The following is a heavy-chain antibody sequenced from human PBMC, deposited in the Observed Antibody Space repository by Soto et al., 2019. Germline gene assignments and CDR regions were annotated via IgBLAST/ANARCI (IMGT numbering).Heavy chain of an antibody. D-gene: IGHD3-22*01. CDR2: IYYSGST. V-gene: IGHV4-31*03. J-gene: IGHJ4*02. Sequence: SVTCSVSYGSISSGGYYCSWIRKHPGKGLEWIGYIYYSGSTYYNPSLKNRVTISVDTSKNQFSLKLSSVTAADTAVYYCASGHSSGYYSPLDYWGQRTLVTVPS. CDR3: ASGHSSGYYSPLDY. CDR1: YGSISSGGYY.